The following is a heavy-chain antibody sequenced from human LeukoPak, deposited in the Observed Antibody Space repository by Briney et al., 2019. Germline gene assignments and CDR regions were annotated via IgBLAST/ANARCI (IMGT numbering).Heavy chain of an antibody. J-gene: IGHJ5*02. CDR1: GFTFSSYG. CDR2: IWYDGSNK. D-gene: IGHD4-17*01. Sequence: GGSLRLSCAASGFTFSSYGMHWVRQAPGKGLEWVAVIWYDGSNKLYADSVKGRFTISRDNSKNTVYLQINSLRAEDTAVYYCGKDLSDYGDRRQPSWFDPWGQGTLVTVSS. CDR3: GKDLSDYGDRRQPSWFDP. V-gene: IGHV3-33*06.